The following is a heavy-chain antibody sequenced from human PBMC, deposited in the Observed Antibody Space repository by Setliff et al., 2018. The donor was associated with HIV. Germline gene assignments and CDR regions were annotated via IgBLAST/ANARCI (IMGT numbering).Heavy chain of an antibody. J-gene: IGHJ6*03. D-gene: IGHD2-2*01. CDR2: IFYTGNT. Sequence: ASETLSLTCTVSGGSISGYYWSWIRQPPGKGLEWIGTIFYTGNTNYNPSLKSRVTLSGGMSENQLFLRLTSVTAADTAAYYCVRGFCSSTTCYEDYYYMDVWGKGSTVTVSS. CDR3: VRGFCSSTTCYEDYYYMDV. CDR1: GGSISGYY. V-gene: IGHV4-59*01.